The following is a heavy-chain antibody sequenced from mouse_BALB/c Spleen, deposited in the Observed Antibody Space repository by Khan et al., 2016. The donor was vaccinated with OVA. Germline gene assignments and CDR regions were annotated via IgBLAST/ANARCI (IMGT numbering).Heavy chain of an antibody. Sequence: EVQLQESGPGLVKPSQSLSLTCTVTGYSITSDYAWNWIRQFPGNKLEWMGYISYSGNTNYNPYLKSRISITRDTSKNPFFLQLNSVTTEDTATYYSARGYGGDFDYWGQGTTLTVSS. J-gene: IGHJ2*01. CDR1: GYSITSDYA. CDR3: ARGYGGDFDY. CDR2: ISYSGNT. D-gene: IGHD2-10*02. V-gene: IGHV3-2*02.